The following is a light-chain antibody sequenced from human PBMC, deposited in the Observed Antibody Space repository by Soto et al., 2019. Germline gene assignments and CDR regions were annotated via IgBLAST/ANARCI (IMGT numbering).Light chain of an antibody. CDR2: LEGSGSY. J-gene: IGLJ1*01. V-gene: IGLV4-60*02. CDR3: ETWDSNTYV. CDR1: SGHSSYI. Sequence: LTQSSSASASLGSSVKLTCTLSSGHSSYIIAWHQQQPGKAPRYLMKLEGSGSYNTGSGVPDRFSGSSSGADRYLTISNLQFEDEADYYCETWDSNTYVFGTGTKLTVL.